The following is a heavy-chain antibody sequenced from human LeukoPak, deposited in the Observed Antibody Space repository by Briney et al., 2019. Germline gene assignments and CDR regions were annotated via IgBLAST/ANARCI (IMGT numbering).Heavy chain of an antibody. CDR3: TRVGYIDEGIDY. D-gene: IGHD5-24*01. J-gene: IGHJ4*02. Sequence: GGSLRLSCATSGFTFSNHAMHWVRQATGKGLEWVSAIGIAGDTFYPGSVKGRFTISRDNAKNSLYLQMNSLRAEDTAIYYCTRVGYIDEGIDYWGQGTLVTVSS. CDR1: GFTFSNHA. V-gene: IGHV3-13*01. CDR2: IGIAGDT.